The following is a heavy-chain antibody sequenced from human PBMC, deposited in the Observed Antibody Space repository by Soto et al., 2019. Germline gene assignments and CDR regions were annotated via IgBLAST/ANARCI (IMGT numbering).Heavy chain of an antibody. CDR3: ARGHDDYIWGSYRTGYADY. CDR2: ISSSGSTI. V-gene: IGHV3-11*01. Sequence: PGGSLRLSCAASGFTFCDYYMSWIRQAPGKGLEWVSYISSSGSTIYYADSVKGRFTISRDNAKNSLYLQMNSLRAEDTAVYYCARGHDDYIWGSYRTGYADYWGQGTLVTVSS. J-gene: IGHJ4*02. CDR1: GFTFCDYY. D-gene: IGHD3-16*02.